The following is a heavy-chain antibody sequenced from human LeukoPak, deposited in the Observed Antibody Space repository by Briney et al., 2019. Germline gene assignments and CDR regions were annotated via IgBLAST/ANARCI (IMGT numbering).Heavy chain of an antibody. CDR1: GYTLTSYG. CDR3: ARDRDGNYYDSSGYYVAISRQHDAFDI. CDR2: ISAYNGNT. V-gene: IGHV1-18*01. D-gene: IGHD3-22*01. Sequence: ASVKVSCTASGYTLTSYGISWVRQAPGQGLEWMGWISAYNGNTNYAQKLQGRVTITTDTSTSTAYMELRSLRSDDTAVYYCARDRDGNYYDSSGYYVAISRQHDAFDIWGQGKMVTVSS. J-gene: IGHJ3*02.